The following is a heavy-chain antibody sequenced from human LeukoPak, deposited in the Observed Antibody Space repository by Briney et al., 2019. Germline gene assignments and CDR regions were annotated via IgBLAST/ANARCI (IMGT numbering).Heavy chain of an antibody. D-gene: IGHD2-2*01. Sequence: GRSLRLSCAASGFTFSSYGMHWVRQAPGKGLEWVAVIWYDGSNKYYADSVKGRFTISRDNSKNTLYLQMNSLRAEDTAVYYCARDSAVVVPAASFDYWGQGTLVTVSS. CDR3: ARDSAVVVPAASFDY. CDR2: IWYDGSNK. CDR1: GFTFSSYG. J-gene: IGHJ4*02. V-gene: IGHV3-33*01.